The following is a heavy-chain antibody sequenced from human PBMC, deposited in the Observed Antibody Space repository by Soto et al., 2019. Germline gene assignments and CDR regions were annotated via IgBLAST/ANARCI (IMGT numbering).Heavy chain of an antibody. CDR2: ISYDGSNK. V-gene: IGHV3-30*18. CDR3: AKVGYSSSWTANY. J-gene: IGHJ4*02. D-gene: IGHD6-13*01. Sequence: QVQLVESGGGVVQPGRSPRLSCAASGFTISSYGMHWVRQAPGKGLEWVAVISYDGSNKYYADSVKGRFTISRDNSKNALYLQMNSLRAEDTAVYYCAKVGYSSSWTANYWGQGTLVTVSS. CDR1: GFTISSYG.